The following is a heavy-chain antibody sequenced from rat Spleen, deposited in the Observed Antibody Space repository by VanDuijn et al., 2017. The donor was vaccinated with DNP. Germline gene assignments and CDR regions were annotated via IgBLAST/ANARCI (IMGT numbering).Heavy chain of an antibody. CDR1: GFTFSSYW. CDR3: VWRSWEVDY. V-gene: IGHV5-58*01. Sequence: EVQLVETGGGLVQPGRSLKLSCVASGFTFSSYWMFWVRQAPGKGLEWVASINTDGGGTYYSDSVKGRFTISRDNAKSTLYLQMDSLRSEDTATYYCVWRSWEVDYWGQGVMITVSS. J-gene: IGHJ2*01. D-gene: IGHD5-1*01. CDR2: INTDGGGT.